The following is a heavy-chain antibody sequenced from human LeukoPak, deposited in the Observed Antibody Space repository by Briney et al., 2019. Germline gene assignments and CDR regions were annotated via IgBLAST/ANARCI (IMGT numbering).Heavy chain of an antibody. V-gene: IGHV3-49*03. D-gene: IGHD3-22*01. CDR2: SRSKAYGGTT. Sequence: GGSLRLSCTASGFTFGDYAMSLFRQAPGKGLEWVAFSRSKAYGGTTEYAASVKGRFTISRDDSKSIAYLQMNSLKTEDTAVYYCTRVEPYYYDSSGFDYWGQGTLVTVSS. CDR1: GFTFGDYA. J-gene: IGHJ4*02. CDR3: TRVEPYYYDSSGFDY.